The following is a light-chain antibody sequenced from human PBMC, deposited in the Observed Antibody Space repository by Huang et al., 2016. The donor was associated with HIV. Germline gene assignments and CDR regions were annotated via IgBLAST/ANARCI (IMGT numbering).Light chain of an antibody. Sequence: EIVMTQSPATLSVSPGERATLSCRASQSVSSNLAWYQQKAGQTPSLLIYGASTRATGIPARFSGSGSATEFTLTISGLQSEDSAIYYCQQYKDWPPVTFGGGTKVEIK. CDR1: QSVSSN. V-gene: IGKV3-15*01. CDR2: GAS. J-gene: IGKJ4*01. CDR3: QQYKDWPPVT.